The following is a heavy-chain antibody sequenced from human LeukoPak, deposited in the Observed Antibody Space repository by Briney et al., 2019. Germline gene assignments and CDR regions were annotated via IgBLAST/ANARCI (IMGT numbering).Heavy chain of an antibody. J-gene: IGHJ4*02. Sequence: PGGSLRLSCAASGFTFSSYSMNWVRQAPGKGLEWVSSISNSSSYIYYADSVKGRFTTSRDNAKNSLYLQMNSLRAEDTAVYYCARDPRWLQLGSFDYWGQGTLVTVSS. CDR2: ISNSSSYI. D-gene: IGHD5-24*01. V-gene: IGHV3-21*01. CDR1: GFTFSSYS. CDR3: ARDPRWLQLGSFDY.